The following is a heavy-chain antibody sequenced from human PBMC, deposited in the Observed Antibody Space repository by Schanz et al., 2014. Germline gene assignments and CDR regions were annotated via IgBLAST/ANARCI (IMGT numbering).Heavy chain of an antibody. CDR2: INPSNGNT. J-gene: IGHJ4*02. Sequence: QVQLVQSGADVKKPGASVKVSCKSSGYTFTNHGITWVRQAPGQGLEWMGWINPSNGNTVYAQNFQGRITRTTETSATIASMELRSLRSDDSAVYYCARAGFCSGSACYSLGIDYWGQGTLVTVSS. V-gene: IGHV1-18*04. CDR3: ARAGFCSGSACYSLGIDY. CDR1: GYTFTNHG. D-gene: IGHD2-15*01.